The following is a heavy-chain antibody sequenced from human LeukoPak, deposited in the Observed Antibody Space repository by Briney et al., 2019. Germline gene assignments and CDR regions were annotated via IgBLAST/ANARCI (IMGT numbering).Heavy chain of an antibody. J-gene: IGHJ4*02. D-gene: IGHD3-22*01. Sequence: GGSLRLSCAASGFTFSSYAMHWVRQAPGKGLEWVAVISYDGSNKYYADSVKGRCTISRDNSKNTLYLQMNSLRAEDTAVYYCARGYYDSSGYLDYWGQGTLVTVSS. CDR3: ARGYYDSSGYLDY. CDR2: ISYDGSNK. V-gene: IGHV3-30-3*01. CDR1: GFTFSSYA.